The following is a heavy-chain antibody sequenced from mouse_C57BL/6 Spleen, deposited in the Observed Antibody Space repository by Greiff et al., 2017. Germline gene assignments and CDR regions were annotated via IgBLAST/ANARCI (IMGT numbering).Heavy chain of an antibody. CDR2: IWGVGST. D-gene: IGHD2-3*01. J-gene: IGHJ4*01. CDR1: GFSLTSYG. V-gene: IGHV2-6*01. CDR3: ARGYYDYAMDY. Sequence: VHLVESGPGLVAPSQSLSITCTVSGFSLTSYGVDWVRQSPGKGLEWLGVIWGVGSTNYNSALKSRLSISKDNSKSQVFLKMNSLQTDDTAMYYCARGYYDYAMDYWGQGTSVTVSS.